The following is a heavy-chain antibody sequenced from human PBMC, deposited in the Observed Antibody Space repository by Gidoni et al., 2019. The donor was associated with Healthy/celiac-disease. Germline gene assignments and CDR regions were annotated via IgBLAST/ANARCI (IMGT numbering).Heavy chain of an antibody. D-gene: IGHD3-10*01. CDR3: TRDSKVLHDYYGSGSSSYYYGMDV. CDR2: IRSKAYGGTT. V-gene: IGHV3-49*04. J-gene: IGHJ6*02. Sequence: EVQLVESGGGLVQPARSLRLPCTASGFTFGAYAMSWVRQAPGKGLGWVGFIRSKAYGGTTEYAASVKGRFTISRDDSKSIAYLQMNSLKTEDTAVYYCTRDSKVLHDYYGSGSSSYYYGMDVWGQGTTVTVSS. CDR1: GFTFGAYA.